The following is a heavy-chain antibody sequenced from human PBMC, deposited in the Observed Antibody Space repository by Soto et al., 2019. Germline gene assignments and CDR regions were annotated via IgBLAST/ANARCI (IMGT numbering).Heavy chain of an antibody. CDR3: ARGGAAAGTRPFDY. Sequence: QVQLVQSGAEVKKPGSSVKVSCKASGGTFSSYAISWVRQAPGQGLEWMGGIIPIFGTANYAQKFQGRVTITADESTSTGYMELSSLRSEDTAVYYCARGGAAAGTRPFDYWGQGTLVTVSS. D-gene: IGHD6-13*01. V-gene: IGHV1-69*01. CDR2: IIPIFGTA. J-gene: IGHJ4*02. CDR1: GGTFSSYA.